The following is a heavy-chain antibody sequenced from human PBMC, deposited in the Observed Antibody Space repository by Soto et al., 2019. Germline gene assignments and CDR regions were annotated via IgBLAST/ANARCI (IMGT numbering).Heavy chain of an antibody. CDR2: INAGNGNT. V-gene: IGHV1-3*01. J-gene: IGHJ6*02. D-gene: IGHD6-6*01. Sequence: QVQLVQSGAEVKKPGASVKVSCKASGYTFTSYAMHWVRQAPGQRLEWMGWINAGNGNTKYSQKFQGRVTITRDTSASTAYMELSSLRSEDTAVYYCARVYYEYSSPRNRYGMDVWGQGTTVTVSS. CDR3: ARVYYEYSSPRNRYGMDV. CDR1: GYTFTSYA.